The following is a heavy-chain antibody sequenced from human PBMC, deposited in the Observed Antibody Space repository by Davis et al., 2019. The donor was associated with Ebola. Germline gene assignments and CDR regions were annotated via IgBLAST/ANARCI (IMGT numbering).Heavy chain of an antibody. J-gene: IGHJ6*04. CDR1: GGSISSYY. D-gene: IGHD3-9*01. V-gene: IGHV4-39*07. CDR3: ARETILTGYYYYYVMDV. CDR2: IYYSGST. Sequence: MPSETLSLTCTVSGGSISSYYWSWIRQPPGKGLEWIGSIYYSGSTYYNPSLNSRATISVDTSKNQFSLKLSSVTAADTAVYYCARETILTGYYYYYVMDVWGKGTTVTVSS.